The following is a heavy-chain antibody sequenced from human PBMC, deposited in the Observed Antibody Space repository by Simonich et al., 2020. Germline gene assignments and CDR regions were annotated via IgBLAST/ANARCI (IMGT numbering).Heavy chain of an antibody. J-gene: IGHJ6*02. Sequence: QVQLQESGPGLVKPSETLSLTCAVSGYSISSGYYWGWIRQPPGKGLEWIGSIYHRWRTYYTPSLKSRCTISVDSSKNQFALKLSSVTAADTAVYYCARVGYSNYYYYGMDVWGQGTTVTVSS. V-gene: IGHV4-38-2*01. CDR1: GYSISSGYY. D-gene: IGHD6-13*01. CDR2: IYHRWRT. CDR3: ARVGYSNYYYYGMDV.